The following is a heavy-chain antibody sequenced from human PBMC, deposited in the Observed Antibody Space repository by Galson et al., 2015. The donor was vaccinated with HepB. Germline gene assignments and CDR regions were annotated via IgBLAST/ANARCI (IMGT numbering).Heavy chain of an antibody. Sequence: SETLSLTCAVYGGSFSGYYWSWIRQPPGKGLEWIGEINHSGSTNYNPSLKSRVTISVDTSKNQFSLKLSSVTAADTAVYYCASGVLRGFRFDPWGQGTLVTVSS. D-gene: IGHD2/OR15-2a*01. J-gene: IGHJ5*02. CDR1: GGSFSGYY. CDR3: ASGVLRGFRFDP. CDR2: INHSGST. V-gene: IGHV4-34*01.